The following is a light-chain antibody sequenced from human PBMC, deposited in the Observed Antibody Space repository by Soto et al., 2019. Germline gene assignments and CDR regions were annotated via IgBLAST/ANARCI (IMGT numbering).Light chain of an antibody. Sequence: VPKQPGAGKGCSARSMSIPCTKTGSDIGGYEHVSWYQQHPGKAPKLIIFDVTTRPSGVSNRFFGSKSGNTASLTIAGLQPADEADYFCSSYTSVNLYVFGTGTKVTVL. J-gene: IGLJ1*01. V-gene: IGLV2-14*03. CDR1: GSDIGGYEH. CDR2: DVT. CDR3: SSYTSVNLYV.